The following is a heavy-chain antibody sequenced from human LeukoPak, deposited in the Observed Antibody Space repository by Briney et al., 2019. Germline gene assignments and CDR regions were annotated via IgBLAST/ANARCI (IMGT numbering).Heavy chain of an antibody. Sequence: GGSLRLSCAASGFTFSSYGMHWVRQAPGKGLEWVAFIRYDGSNKYYADSVKGRFTISRDNSKNTLYLQMNSLRAEDTAVYYCAEGRHVLRFLEWSLDIWGQGTMVTVSS. J-gene: IGHJ3*02. V-gene: IGHV3-30*02. CDR2: IRYDGSNK. D-gene: IGHD3-3*01. CDR1: GFTFSSYG. CDR3: AEGRHVLRFLEWSLDI.